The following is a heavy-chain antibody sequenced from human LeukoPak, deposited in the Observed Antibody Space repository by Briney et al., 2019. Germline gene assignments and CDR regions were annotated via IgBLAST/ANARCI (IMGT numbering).Heavy chain of an antibody. J-gene: IGHJ5*02. CDR1: GGSFSGYY. D-gene: IGHD2-21*01. CDR2: INHSGST. CDR3: ARHSCGSPTCYSSDWGQNGDWLDP. Sequence: SETLSLTCAVYGGSFSGYYWSWIRQPPGKGLEWIGEINHSGSTNYNPSLKSRVTISVDTSKNQFSLKLSSVTAADTAVYYCARHSCGSPTCYSSDWGQNGDWLDPWGQGTLVTVSS. V-gene: IGHV4-34*01.